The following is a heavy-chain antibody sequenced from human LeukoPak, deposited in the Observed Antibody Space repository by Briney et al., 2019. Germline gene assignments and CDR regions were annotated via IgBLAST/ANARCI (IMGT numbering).Heavy chain of an antibody. J-gene: IGHJ5*02. CDR2: IIPIFGTA. CDR1: GGTFNNYA. D-gene: IGHD2-21*01. CDR3: ARDLYCGGDCPQVDWFDP. V-gene: IGHV1-69*05. Sequence: ASVKVSCKASGGTFNNYAISWLRQAPGQGLEWMGGIIPIFGTANYAQKFQGRVTIATDESTSTAYMELSSLRSEDTAVYYCARDLYCGGDCPQVDWFDPWGQGTLVTVSS.